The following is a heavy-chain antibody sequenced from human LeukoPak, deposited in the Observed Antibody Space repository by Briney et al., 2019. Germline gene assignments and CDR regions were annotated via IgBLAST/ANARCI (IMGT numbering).Heavy chain of an antibody. CDR3: ARGHWPKYYYDSILRGLGAFDI. CDR2: MNPNSGNT. V-gene: IGHV1-8*01. CDR1: GYTFTSYD. Sequence: ASVKVSCKASGYTFTSYDINWVRQATGQGLEWMGWMNPNSGNTGYAQEFQGRVTMTRNTSISTAYMELSSLRSEDTAVYYCARGHWPKYYYDSILRGLGAFDIWGQGTMVTVSS. J-gene: IGHJ3*02. D-gene: IGHD3-22*01.